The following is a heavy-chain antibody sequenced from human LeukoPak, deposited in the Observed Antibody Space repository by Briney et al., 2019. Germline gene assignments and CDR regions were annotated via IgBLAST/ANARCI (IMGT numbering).Heavy chain of an antibody. CDR2: IWSDGSDK. D-gene: IGHD4-11*01. CDR3: AKDAQRGFDYSNSLQN. J-gene: IGHJ1*01. V-gene: IGHV3-33*03. CDR1: GFTFSHYG. Sequence: GGSLRLSCAASGFTFSHYGMHWVRQTPGAGLEWVAVIWSDGSDKYYAKSVKGRFTTSRDNSKNSLFLQMNSLRAEDTAVYYCAKDAQRGFDYSNSLQNWGQGILVTVSS.